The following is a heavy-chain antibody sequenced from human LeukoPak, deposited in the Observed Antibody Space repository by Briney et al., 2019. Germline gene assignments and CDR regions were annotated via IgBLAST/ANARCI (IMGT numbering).Heavy chain of an antibody. CDR2: INHSGST. D-gene: IGHD3-10*01. Sequence: SETLSLTCAVYGGSFSGYYYSWIRQSPGKGLEWIGEINHSGSTNYNPSLKSRVTISVDTSKNQFSLKLSSVTAADTAVYYCASGELPPPGFDYWGQGTLVTVSS. CDR3: ASGELPPPGFDY. J-gene: IGHJ4*02. CDR1: GGSFSGYY. V-gene: IGHV4-34*01.